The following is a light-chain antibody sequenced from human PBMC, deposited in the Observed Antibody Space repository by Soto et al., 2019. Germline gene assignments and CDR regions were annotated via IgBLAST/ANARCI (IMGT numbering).Light chain of an antibody. J-gene: IGLJ1*01. CDR3: AAWDDSLNAHYV. CDR1: SSNIGSNT. CDR2: SNN. V-gene: IGLV1-44*01. Sequence: QSVLTQPPSASGTPGQRVTISCSGSSSNIGSNTVNWYQQLPGTAPKLLIYSNNQRPSGVPDRFSGSKSGTSASLAISGLQSEDKADYYCAAWDDSLNAHYVFGTGTKVTVL.